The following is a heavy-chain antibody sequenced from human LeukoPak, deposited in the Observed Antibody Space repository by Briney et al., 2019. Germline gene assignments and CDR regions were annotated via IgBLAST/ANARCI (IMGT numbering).Heavy chain of an antibody. Sequence: SETLSLTCTVSGYPISSGYYWGWIRQPPGKGLEWIGSIYHSGSTYYNPSLKSRVTISVDTSKNQFSLKLSSVTAADTAVYYCALLRFLEWLSGRTYYFDYWGQGTLVTVSS. CDR1: GYPISSGYY. D-gene: IGHD3-3*01. V-gene: IGHV4-38-2*02. J-gene: IGHJ4*02. CDR2: IYHSGST. CDR3: ALLRFLEWLSGRTYYFDY.